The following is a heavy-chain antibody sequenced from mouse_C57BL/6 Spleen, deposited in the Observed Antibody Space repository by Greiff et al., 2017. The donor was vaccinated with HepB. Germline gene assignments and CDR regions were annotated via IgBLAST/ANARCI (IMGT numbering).Heavy chain of an antibody. J-gene: IGHJ1*03. CDR2: ISYDGSN. CDR3: ASGNSYWYFDV. CDR1: GYSITSGYY. Sequence: EVQLQESGPGLVKPSQSLSLTCSVTGYSITSGYYWNWIRQFPGNNLEWMGYISYDGSNNYNPSLKNRISITRDTSKNQFFLKLNSVTTEDTATYYCASGNSYWYFDVWGTGTTVTVSS. V-gene: IGHV3-6*01.